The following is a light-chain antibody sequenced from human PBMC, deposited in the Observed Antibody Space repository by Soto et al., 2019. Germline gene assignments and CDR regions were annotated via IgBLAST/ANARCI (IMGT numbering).Light chain of an antibody. J-gene: IGKJ3*01. Sequence: EVVMTQSPATLSVSRGERATLSCRASQNVHSNIAWYQQKPGQAPSLLISYASTRATGIPARFSGSGSGTEFTLTISSLQSEAFGVYYCQHYSNWPPTFGPGTKVEIK. CDR2: YAS. CDR3: QHYSNWPPT. V-gene: IGKV3-15*01. CDR1: QNVHSN.